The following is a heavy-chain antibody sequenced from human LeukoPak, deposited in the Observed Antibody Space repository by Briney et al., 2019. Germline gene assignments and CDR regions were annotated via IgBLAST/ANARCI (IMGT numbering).Heavy chain of an antibody. CDR1: GYTFTSYY. D-gene: IGHD3-10*01. CDR3: GLLGDVSGNYSPLDY. V-gene: IGHV1-18*01. Sequence: ASVKVSCKGSGYTFTSYYITWVRQAPGQGLEWMGWISGYNGNTNYVQKLQGRVTMTTDTSTSTAYMELRSLRSDDTAVYYCGLLGDVSGNYSPLDYWGQGTLVTVSS. J-gene: IGHJ4*02. CDR2: ISGYNGNT.